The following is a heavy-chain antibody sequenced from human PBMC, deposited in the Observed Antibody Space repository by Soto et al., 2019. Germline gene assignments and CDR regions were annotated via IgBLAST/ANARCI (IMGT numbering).Heavy chain of an antibody. CDR2: IYNSGST. CDR3: ARGSTGYSSSWYRY. J-gene: IGHJ4*02. V-gene: IGHV4-59*08. CDR1: VGTISTYY. D-gene: IGHD6-13*01. Sequence: LPPTWTASVGTISTYYWSRIRQPPGKGVEWIGYIYNSGSTNYTPSLKSRVTISVDTSKNQFSLKLSSVTAADTAVYYCARGSTGYSSSWYRYWGQGTLVTVSS.